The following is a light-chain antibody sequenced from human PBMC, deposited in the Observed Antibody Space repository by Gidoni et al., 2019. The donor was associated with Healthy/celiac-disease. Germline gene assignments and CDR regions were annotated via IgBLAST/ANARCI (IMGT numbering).Light chain of an antibody. CDR1: QSVSSN. CDR3: QQYNNWLWT. J-gene: IGKJ1*01. CDR2: GAS. Sequence: EIVMTQSPATLPVAPGERATLSCRASQSVSSNLAWYQQKPGQAPRLLIYGASTRATGIPARFSGSGSGTEFTLTISSLQSEDFAVYYCQQYNNWLWTFXQXTKVEIK. V-gene: IGKV3-15*01.